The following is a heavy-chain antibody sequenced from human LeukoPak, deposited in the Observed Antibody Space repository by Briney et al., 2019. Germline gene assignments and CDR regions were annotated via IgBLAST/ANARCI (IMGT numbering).Heavy chain of an antibody. CDR3: ARDNSIADRGWWFDP. CDR2: IKPSGHTT. V-gene: IGHV1-46*04. J-gene: IGHJ5*02. D-gene: IGHD4-23*01. Sequence: GATGTVACMADGFTFTSFYMEWVRQAPGQGREWMGLIKPSGHTTEYAQTLEGRVRIRRDTPTSTVYMELSSLRSDDTAVYYCARDNSIADRGWWFDPWGQGTLVTVSS. CDR1: GFTFTSFY.